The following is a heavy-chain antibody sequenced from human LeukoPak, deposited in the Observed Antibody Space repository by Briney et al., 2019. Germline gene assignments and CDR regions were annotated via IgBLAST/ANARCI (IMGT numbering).Heavy chain of an antibody. CDR3: ARARYSSPLTIDY. V-gene: IGHV3-7*01. Sequence: GGSLRLSCAASGFTFSSYWMSWVRQAPGKGLEWVANIKQDGSEKYYMDSVKGRFTISRDNAKNSLYLQMNSLRAEDTAVYYCARARYSSPLTIDYWGQGTLVTVSS. D-gene: IGHD6-6*01. J-gene: IGHJ4*02. CDR1: GFTFSSYW. CDR2: IKQDGSEK.